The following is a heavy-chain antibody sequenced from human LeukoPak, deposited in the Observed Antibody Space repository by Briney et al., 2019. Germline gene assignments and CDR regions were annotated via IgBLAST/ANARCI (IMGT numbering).Heavy chain of an antibody. D-gene: IGHD3-10*01. J-gene: IGHJ3*02. CDR3: ARISGGMEAFDI. V-gene: IGHV4-34*01. CDR2: INHSGST. Sequence: SETLSLTCAVYGGSFSGYYWSWIRHPPGKGLEWIGEINHSGSTNYNPSLKSRVTISVDTSKNQFSLKLSSVTAADTAVYYCARISGGMEAFDIWGQGTMVTVSS. CDR1: GGSFSGYY.